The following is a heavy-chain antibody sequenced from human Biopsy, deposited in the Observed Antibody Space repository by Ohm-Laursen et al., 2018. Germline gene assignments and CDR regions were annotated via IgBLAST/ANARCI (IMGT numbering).Heavy chain of an antibody. Sequence: SLRLSCAASGFSFDNYAMNWVHQAPGKGLEWVSVIYTGDITSYADSVKGRFTISRDISKNALYLHMNSLRAEDRGVYYCVRGLADGVHLNWGQGTLVAVSS. CDR3: VRGLADGVHLN. D-gene: IGHD4-17*01. CDR2: IYTGDIT. J-gene: IGHJ4*02. CDR1: GFSFDNYA. V-gene: IGHV3-66*01.